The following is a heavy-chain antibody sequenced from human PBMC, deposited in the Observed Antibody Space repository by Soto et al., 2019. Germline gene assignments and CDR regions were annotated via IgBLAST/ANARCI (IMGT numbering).Heavy chain of an antibody. D-gene: IGHD3-22*01. CDR2: IIPIFGTA. J-gene: IGHJ5*02. V-gene: IGHV1-69*13. CDR3: ARNYYDSSGYALDWFHP. CDR1: GGTFSSYA. Sequence: GASVKVSCKASGGTFSSYAISWVRQAPGQGLEWMGGIIPIFGTANYAQKFQGRVTITADESTSTAYMELSSLRSEDTAVYYCARNYYDSSGYALDWFHPWGQGTLVTVSS.